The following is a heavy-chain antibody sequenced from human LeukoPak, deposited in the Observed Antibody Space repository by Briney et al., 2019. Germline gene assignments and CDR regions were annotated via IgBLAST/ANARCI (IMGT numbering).Heavy chain of an antibody. Sequence: GASVTVSCKASGYTFTGYYMHWVRQAPGQGLEWMGWINPNSGGTNYAQKFQGRVTMTRDTSISTAYMELSRLRSDDTAVYYCARGGLTSRIAVAGRGGYWGQGTLVTVSS. CDR1: GYTFTGYY. V-gene: IGHV1-2*02. CDR3: ARGGLTSRIAVAGRGGY. D-gene: IGHD6-19*01. CDR2: INPNSGGT. J-gene: IGHJ4*02.